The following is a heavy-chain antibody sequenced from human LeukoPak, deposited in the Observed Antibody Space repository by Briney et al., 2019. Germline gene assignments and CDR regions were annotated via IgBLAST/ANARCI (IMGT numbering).Heavy chain of an antibody. Sequence: SVKVSCKASGGTFSTYAISWVRQAPGQGLQWMGRIIPILGITNYAQKFQGRVTITADKSTSTAYMELSSLRSEDTAVYYCARPYYYDSSYYFDYWDQGTLVTVSS. V-gene: IGHV1-69*04. CDR3: ARPYYYDSSYYFDY. J-gene: IGHJ4*02. D-gene: IGHD3-22*01. CDR2: IIPILGIT. CDR1: GGTFSTYA.